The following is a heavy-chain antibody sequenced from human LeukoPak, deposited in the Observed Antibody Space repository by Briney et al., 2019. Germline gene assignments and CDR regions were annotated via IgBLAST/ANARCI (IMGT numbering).Heavy chain of an antibody. D-gene: IGHD5-18*01. V-gene: IGHV4-61*02. CDR3: VRDMDTTLAGVRMDV. Sequence: PSETLSLTCTVSGGSISSDSSYWIWIRQPAGRGLEWIGRIYMSGSTNYNPSLESRVAMSVDTSKNQFSLKLSSVTAADTAVYYCVRDMDTTLAGVRMDVWGQGTTVTVSS. CDR2: IYMSGST. J-gene: IGHJ6*02. CDR1: GGSISSDSSY.